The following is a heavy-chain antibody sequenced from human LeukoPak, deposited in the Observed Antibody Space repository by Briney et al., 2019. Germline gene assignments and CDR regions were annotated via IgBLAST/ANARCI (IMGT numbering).Heavy chain of an antibody. CDR3: AKDSRIDAFDI. Sequence: GRSLRLSCAASGFTFDDYAMHWVRQAPGKGLEWVSGISWNSGSIGYADSVKGRFTISRDNAKNSLYLQMNSLRAEDTALYYCAKDSRIDAFDIWGQGTMVTVSS. V-gene: IGHV3-9*01. CDR1: GFTFDDYA. J-gene: IGHJ3*02. D-gene: IGHD2-15*01. CDR2: ISWNSGSI.